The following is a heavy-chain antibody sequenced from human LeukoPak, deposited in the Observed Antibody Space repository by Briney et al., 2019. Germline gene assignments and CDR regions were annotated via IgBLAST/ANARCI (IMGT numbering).Heavy chain of an antibody. Sequence: GRSLRLSCAASGFTFDDYAMHWVRQAPGKGLEWVSGISWNSGSIGYADSVKGRFTISRDNAKNSLYLQMNSLRAEDTALYYCAKTSRTKTSSWYYSLDYWGQGTLVTVSS. CDR1: GFTFDDYA. CDR2: ISWNSGSI. V-gene: IGHV3-9*01. CDR3: AKTSRTKTSSWYYSLDY. J-gene: IGHJ4*02. D-gene: IGHD6-13*01.